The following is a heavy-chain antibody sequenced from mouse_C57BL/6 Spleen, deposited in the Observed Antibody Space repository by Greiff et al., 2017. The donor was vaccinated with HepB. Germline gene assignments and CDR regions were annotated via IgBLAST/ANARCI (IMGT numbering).Heavy chain of an antibody. J-gene: IGHJ4*01. CDR2: IDPSDSYT. Sequence: QVQLQQPGAELVRPGTSVKLSCKASGYTFTSYWMHWVKQRPGQGLEWIGVIDPSDSYTNYNQKFKGKATLTVDTSSSTAYMQRSILTSEDSAVYYCARYDGYYDYAMDYWGQGTSVTVSS. V-gene: IGHV1-59*01. CDR3: ARYDGYYDYAMDY. CDR1: GYTFTSYW. D-gene: IGHD2-3*01.